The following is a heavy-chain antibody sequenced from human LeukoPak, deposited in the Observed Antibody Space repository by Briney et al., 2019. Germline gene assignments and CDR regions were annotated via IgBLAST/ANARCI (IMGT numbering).Heavy chain of an antibody. CDR1: GFTFNNYA. V-gene: IGHV3-23*01. CDR2: ISGSSGKT. Sequence: PGGSLRLSCADSGFTFNNYAMSWVRQAPGKGLEWVSGISGSSGKTYYADSVKGRFTISRDNSKNTFYLQMNTLRAEDTAVYYCAKRAAAGPDDWFDPWGQGTLVTVSS. CDR3: AKRAAAGPDDWFDP. D-gene: IGHD6-13*01. J-gene: IGHJ5*02.